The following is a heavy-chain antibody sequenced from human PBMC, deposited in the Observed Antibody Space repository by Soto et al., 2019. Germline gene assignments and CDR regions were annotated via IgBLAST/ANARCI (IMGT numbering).Heavy chain of an antibody. CDR3: ARGTYYDFWSGYYKSYYYYGMDV. Sequence: QVQLVQSGAEVKKPGSSVKVSCKASGGTFSSYAISWVRQAPGQGLEWMGGIIPIFGTANYAQKFQGRVTITADESTSTAYMELSSLRSEDTAVYYCARGTYYDFWSGYYKSYYYYGMDVWGQGTTVTVSS. CDR1: GGTFSSYA. CDR2: IIPIFGTA. D-gene: IGHD3-3*01. V-gene: IGHV1-69*01. J-gene: IGHJ6*02.